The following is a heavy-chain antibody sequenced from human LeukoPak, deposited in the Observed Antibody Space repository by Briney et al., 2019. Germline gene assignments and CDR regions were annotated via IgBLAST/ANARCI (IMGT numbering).Heavy chain of an antibody. Sequence: SETLSLTCAVYGGSFSCYYWSWIRQPPGKGLEWIGEINHSGSTNYNPSLKCRVTISVDTSKNQFSLKLSSVTAADTAVYYCARGVGVAGWLAFNWFDPWGQGTLVTVSS. D-gene: IGHD6-19*01. CDR2: INHSGST. CDR3: ARGVGVAGWLAFNWFDP. V-gene: IGHV4-34*01. CDR1: GGSFSCYY. J-gene: IGHJ5*02.